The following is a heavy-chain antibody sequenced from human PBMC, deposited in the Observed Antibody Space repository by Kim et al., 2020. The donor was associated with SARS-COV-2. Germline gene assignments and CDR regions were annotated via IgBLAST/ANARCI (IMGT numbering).Heavy chain of an antibody. J-gene: IGHJ4*02. CDR3: AREYYYDSSGYSQPDY. Sequence: GGSLRLSCAASGFTFSSYEMNWVRQAPGKGLEWVSYISSSGSTIYYADSVKGRFTISRDNAKNSLYLQMNSLRAEDTAVYYCAREYYYDSSGYSQPDYWGQGTLVTVSS. CDR2: ISSSGSTI. D-gene: IGHD3-22*01. CDR1: GFTFSSYE. V-gene: IGHV3-48*03.